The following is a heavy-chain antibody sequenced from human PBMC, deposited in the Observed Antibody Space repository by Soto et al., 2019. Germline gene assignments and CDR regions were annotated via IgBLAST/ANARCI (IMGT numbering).Heavy chain of an antibody. CDR3: AHIVPFDYRGYNFEF. Sequence: QITLKESGPTLVKTTQPLTLTCTYSGFSLSTHTVDVAWLRQPPGKALEWLALIYWDEDKRYSPSLKSRLTITQDTSKNQVVLTMTNMDPVDTATYYCAHIVPFDYRGYNFEFWGQGILVTVSS. V-gene: IGHV2-5*02. CDR1: GFSLSTHTVD. CDR2: IYWDEDK. D-gene: IGHD3-9*01. J-gene: IGHJ4*02.